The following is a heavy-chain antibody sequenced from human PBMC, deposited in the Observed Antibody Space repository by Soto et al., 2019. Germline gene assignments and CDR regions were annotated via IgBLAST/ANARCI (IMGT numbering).Heavy chain of an antibody. V-gene: IGHV3-53*01. CDR1: GLTVRGKKY. D-gene: IGHD1-1*01. Sequence: DVQLVASGGGLIQPGGSLRLSCAALGLTVRGKKYITWVRQAPGKGLEWVSALYDVDGTYYADSAKGRFTISRDNSNNLIYLQMNSLGPDDTAVYYCASWLEREHAYDIWGLGTMVTVSS. J-gene: IGHJ3*02. CDR2: LYDVDGT. CDR3: ASWLEREHAYDI.